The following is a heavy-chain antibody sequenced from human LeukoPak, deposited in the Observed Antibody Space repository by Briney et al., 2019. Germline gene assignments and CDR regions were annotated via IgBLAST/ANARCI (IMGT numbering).Heavy chain of an antibody. CDR1: GGSITNYY. Sequence: PSETLSLTCTVSGGSITNYYLNWVRQPAGKGLEWIGYIYYSGSTNYNPSLKSRVTISVDTSKNQFSLKLSSVTAADTAVYYCAGSLAYYYGSGLFDPWGQGTLVTVSS. J-gene: IGHJ5*02. CDR2: IYYSGST. V-gene: IGHV4-59*08. CDR3: AGSLAYYYGSGLFDP. D-gene: IGHD3-10*01.